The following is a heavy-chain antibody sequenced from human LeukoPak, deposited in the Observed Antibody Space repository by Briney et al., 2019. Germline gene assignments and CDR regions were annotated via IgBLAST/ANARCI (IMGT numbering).Heavy chain of an antibody. CDR3: ARADNWEGAKGD. Sequence: SVKVSCRASGGTFNRYAISWVRQAPGQGLEWMGGIIPMFDTANYAQRFQGRLTITADKSTSTAYMELSSLTSEDTAVYYCARADNWEGAKGDWGQGTMVTVSS. CDR1: GGTFNRYA. J-gene: IGHJ3*01. CDR2: IIPMFDTA. D-gene: IGHD3-16*01. V-gene: IGHV1-69*06.